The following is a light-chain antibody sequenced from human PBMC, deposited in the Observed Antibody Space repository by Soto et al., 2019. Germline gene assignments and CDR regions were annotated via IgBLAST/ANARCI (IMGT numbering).Light chain of an antibody. CDR2: SNT. CDR1: SSNIGSTYD. CDR3: QSYDDSLSVHYV. V-gene: IGLV1-40*01. J-gene: IGLJ1*01. Sequence: QSVLTQPPSVSGAPGQRVTISCTGSSSNIGSTYDVQWYQQLPGTAPKLLIHSNTNRPSGVPDRFSGSKSGTSAPLAITGLQADDEADYYCQSYDDSLSVHYVFGTGTKVTVL.